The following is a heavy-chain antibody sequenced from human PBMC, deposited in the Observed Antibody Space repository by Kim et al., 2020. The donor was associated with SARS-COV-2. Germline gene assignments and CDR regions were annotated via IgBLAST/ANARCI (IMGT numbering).Heavy chain of an antibody. Sequence: ASVKVSCKASGYTFTSYYMHWVRQAPGQGLEWMGIINPSGGSTSYAQKFQGRVTMTRDTSTSTVYMELSSLRSEDTAVYYCARDEGCSGGSCYSGVSDYWGQGTLVTVSS. CDR2: INPSGGST. J-gene: IGHJ4*02. D-gene: IGHD2-15*01. CDR3: ARDEGCSGGSCYSGVSDY. CDR1: GYTFTSYY. V-gene: IGHV1-46*01.